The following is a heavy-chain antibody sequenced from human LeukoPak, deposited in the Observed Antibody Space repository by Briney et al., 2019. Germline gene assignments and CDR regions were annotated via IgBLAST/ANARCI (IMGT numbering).Heavy chain of an antibody. J-gene: IGHJ4*02. V-gene: IGHV4-30-2*01. CDR2: IYHSGST. CDR3: ATIAQWDLYLARD. Sequence: SQTLSLTCAVSGGSISSGGYSWSWIRQPPGKGLEWIGYIYHSGSTYYNPSLKSRVTISVDRSKNQFSLKLSSVTAADTAVYYCATIAQWDLYLARDWGQGTLVTVSS. D-gene: IGHD1-26*01. CDR1: GGSISSGGYS.